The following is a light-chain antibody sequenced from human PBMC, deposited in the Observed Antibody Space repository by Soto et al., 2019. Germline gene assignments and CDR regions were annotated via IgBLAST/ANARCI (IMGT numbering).Light chain of an antibody. V-gene: IGLV1-51*02. CDR1: XXNIGNNY. Sequence: QSVLTQPPSVSAAPGQKVTIXXSGSXXNIGNNYVSWYQQLPGTAPKLLIYENNKRPSGIPDRFSGSKSGTSATLGITGLQTGDEADYYCGTWDSSLSVWVFGGGTKVTVL. CDR3: GTWDSSLSVWV. CDR2: ENN. J-gene: IGLJ3*02.